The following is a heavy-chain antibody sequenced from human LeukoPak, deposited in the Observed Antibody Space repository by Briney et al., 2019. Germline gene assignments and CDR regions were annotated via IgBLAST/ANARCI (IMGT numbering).Heavy chain of an antibody. V-gene: IGHV4-30-4*01. J-gene: IGHJ3*02. Sequence: SGTLSLTCTVSGGSISSGDYYWSWIRQPPGKGLEWIGYIYYSGSTYYNPSLKSRVTISVDTSKNQFSLKLSSVTAADTAVYYCARGQWGVRAFDIWGQGTMVTVSS. CDR3: ARGQWGVRAFDI. CDR1: GGSISSGDYY. CDR2: IYYSGST. D-gene: IGHD1-26*01.